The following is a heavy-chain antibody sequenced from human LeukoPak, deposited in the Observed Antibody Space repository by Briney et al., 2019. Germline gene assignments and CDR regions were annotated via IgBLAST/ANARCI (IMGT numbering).Heavy chain of an antibody. CDR1: GFTFSSYA. CDR3: ARDHSSGWFSDY. Sequence: PGGSLRLSCAASGFTFSSYAMSWVRQAPGKGLGWVSAISGSGGSTYYADSVKGRFTISRDNSKNTLYLQMNSLRAEDTAVYYCARDHSSGWFSDYWGQGTLVTVSS. CDR2: ISGSGGST. J-gene: IGHJ4*02. D-gene: IGHD6-19*01. V-gene: IGHV3-23*01.